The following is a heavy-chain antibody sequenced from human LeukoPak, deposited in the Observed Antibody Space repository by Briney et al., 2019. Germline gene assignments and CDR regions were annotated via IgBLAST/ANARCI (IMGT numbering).Heavy chain of an antibody. D-gene: IGHD2-15*01. Sequence: GGSLRLSCAASGFTFSSYAMSWVRQAPGKGLEWVSAISGSGGSTYYADSVKGRFTISRDNSKNTLYLQMNSLRAEDTAVYYCAKIRLSVVVAAIYYFDYWGQGTLVTVSS. CDR3: AKIRLSVVVAAIYYFDY. V-gene: IGHV3-23*01. CDR2: ISGSGGST. CDR1: GFTFSSYA. J-gene: IGHJ4*02.